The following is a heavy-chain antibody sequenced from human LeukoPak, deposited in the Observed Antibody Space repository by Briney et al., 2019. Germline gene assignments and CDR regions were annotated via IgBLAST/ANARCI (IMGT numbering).Heavy chain of an antibody. J-gene: IGHJ4*02. CDR2: INGDGSST. Sequence: GGSLRLSCVASGFTFRSYWMHWVRQAPGKGLVWVSRINGDGSSTSYADSVKGRFTISRDNAKNTLYLQMNSLRVEDTAVYYCARALAVAGTGGYYWGQGTLVTVSS. V-gene: IGHV3-74*01. CDR3: ARALAVAGTGGYY. D-gene: IGHD6-19*01. CDR1: GFTFRSYW.